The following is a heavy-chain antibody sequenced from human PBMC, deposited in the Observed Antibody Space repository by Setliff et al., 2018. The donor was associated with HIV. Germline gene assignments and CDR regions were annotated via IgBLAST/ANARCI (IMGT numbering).Heavy chain of an antibody. CDR1: GFRLSSYW. CDR2: INQDGSEK. CDR3: ARGEPAYQFWSGYWYFFNY. V-gene: IGHV3-7*01. J-gene: IGHJ4*02. D-gene: IGHD3-3*02. Sequence: GESLTISCEASGFRLSSYWMTWVRQIPRKGLDWVASINQDGSEKSYGDSVKGRFIISRDNSKNSLYLQMNALKDDDTAIYYCARGEPAYQFWSGYWYFFNYWGQGALVTVSS.